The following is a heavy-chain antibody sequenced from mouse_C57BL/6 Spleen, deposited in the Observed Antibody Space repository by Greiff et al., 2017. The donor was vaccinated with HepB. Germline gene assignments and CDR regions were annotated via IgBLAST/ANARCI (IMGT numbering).Heavy chain of an antibody. CDR2: IHPNSGST. J-gene: IGHJ4*01. D-gene: IGHD1-1*01. V-gene: IGHV1-64*01. Sequence: VKLQQPGAELVKPGASVKLSCKASGYTFTSYWMHWVKQRPGQGLEWIGMIHPNSGSTNYNEKFKSKATLTVDKSSSTAYMQLSSLTSEDSAVYYCARYSSSYDHYAMDYWGQGTSVTVSS. CDR1: GYTFTSYW. CDR3: ARYSSSYDHYAMDY.